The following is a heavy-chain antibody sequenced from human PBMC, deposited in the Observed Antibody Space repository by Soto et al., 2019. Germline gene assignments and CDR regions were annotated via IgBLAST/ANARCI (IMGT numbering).Heavy chain of an antibody. CDR3: AKGSIEYSASVDN. Sequence: VQLLESGGGLVQPGGSLRLSCAASGFSFSSYAMVWVRQAPGKGLEWVSVISARGGSSYFADSVKGRFTISRDNSKNVLSLEMNSLRAEDTVIYFCAKGSIEYSASVDNWGQGTLVLVSS. CDR2: ISARGGSS. CDR1: GFSFSSYA. J-gene: IGHJ4*02. D-gene: IGHD5-12*01. V-gene: IGHV3-23*01.